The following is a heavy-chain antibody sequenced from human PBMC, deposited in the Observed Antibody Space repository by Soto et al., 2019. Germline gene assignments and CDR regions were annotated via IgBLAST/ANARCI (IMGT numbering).Heavy chain of an antibody. CDR3: ARVRLPYSPRYYGMDV. D-gene: IGHD5-18*01. CDR1: GFTFSSYA. CDR2: ISYDGSNK. V-gene: IGHV3-30-3*01. J-gene: IGHJ6*02. Sequence: QVQLVESGGGVVQPGRSLRLSCAASGFTFSSYAMHWVRQAPGKGLEWVAVISYDGSNKYYADSVKGRFTISRDNSKNTLYLQMNSLRAEDTAVYYCARVRLPYSPRYYGMDVWGQGTTVTVSS.